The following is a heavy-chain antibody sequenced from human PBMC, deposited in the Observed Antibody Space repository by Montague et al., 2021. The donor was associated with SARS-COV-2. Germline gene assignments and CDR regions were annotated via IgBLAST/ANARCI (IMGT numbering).Heavy chain of an antibody. Sequence: LSLSLSASGFAFSSYEMNWVRQAPGKGLEWVSYITSSGSTIYYADSVKGRFTISRDNAKNSLFLQMNSLRAEDTAVYYCARDLRDYDILTGYLWGQGTLVTVSS. V-gene: IGHV3-48*03. CDR2: ITSSGSTI. J-gene: IGHJ4*02. D-gene: IGHD3-9*01. CDR1: GFAFSSYE. CDR3: ARDLRDYDILTGYL.